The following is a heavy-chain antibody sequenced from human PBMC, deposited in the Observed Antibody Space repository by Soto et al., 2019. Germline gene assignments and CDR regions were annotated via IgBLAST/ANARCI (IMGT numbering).Heavy chain of an antibody. J-gene: IGHJ6*02. V-gene: IGHV5-51*01. CDR1: GYSFTSYW. CDR2: TYPGDSDT. D-gene: IGHD3-10*01. Sequence: PGESLKISCKASGYSFTSYWIGWVRQMPGKGLECMGITYPGDSDTRYSPSFQGQVTISADKSISTAYLQWSSLKASDTAMYYCAGGGVRGVITRTRDYYGMDVWGQGTTVTVSS. CDR3: AGGGVRGVITRTRDYYGMDV.